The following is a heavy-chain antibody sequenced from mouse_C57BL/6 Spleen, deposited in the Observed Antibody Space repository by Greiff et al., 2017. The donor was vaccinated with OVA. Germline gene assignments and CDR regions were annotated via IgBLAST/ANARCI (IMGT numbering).Heavy chain of an antibody. V-gene: IGHV1-53*01. D-gene: IGHD4-1*01. CDR1: GYTFTSYW. CDR3: ARSLTGYYFDY. Sequence: QVQLQQPGTELVKPGASVKLSCKASGYTFTSYWMHWVKQRPGQGLEWIGNINPSNGGTKYNEKFKSKDTLTAEKSSSTAYMQLSSLTSEDSAVYFCARSLTGYYFDYWGQGTTLTVSS. J-gene: IGHJ2*01. CDR2: INPSNGGT.